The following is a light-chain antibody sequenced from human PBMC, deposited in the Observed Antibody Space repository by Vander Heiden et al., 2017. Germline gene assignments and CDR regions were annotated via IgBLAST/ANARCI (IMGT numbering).Light chain of an antibody. CDR3: QQYDRGRT. V-gene: IGKV1-5*03. CDR1: EHISRW. J-gene: IGKJ1*01. CDR2: RAS. Sequence: TQSPSTLSASVGDGVTITCRANEHISRWLAWYQQKPGKAPKLLIYRASSLESGVPSRFSGSGSGTEFTLTISSLQPDDLATYYCQQYDRGRTFGQGTKVEVK.